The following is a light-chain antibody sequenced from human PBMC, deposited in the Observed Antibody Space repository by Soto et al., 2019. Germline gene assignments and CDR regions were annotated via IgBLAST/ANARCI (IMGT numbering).Light chain of an antibody. V-gene: IGKV3-11*01. CDR2: DAS. CDR1: QSVRDY. CDR3: QQRSTWPLT. J-gene: IGKJ4*01. Sequence: EIVLTQSPATLSLSAGERATLSCRASQSVRDYLAWYQQKPGQAPRLLIYDASNRATGIPARFSGSGSGTDFTLSISSLDPEDSAVYYCQQRSTWPLTFGXGTKVEIK.